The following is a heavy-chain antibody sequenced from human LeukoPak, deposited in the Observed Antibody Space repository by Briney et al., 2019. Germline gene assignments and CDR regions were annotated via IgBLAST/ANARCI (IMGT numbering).Heavy chain of an antibody. CDR3: ARDFMRNSASGVDY. J-gene: IGHJ4*02. Sequence: GASVKVSCKASGYTFTSYDINWVRQATGQGLEWMGWMNPNSGNTGYAQKFQGRVTMTRDMSTSTVYMELSSLRSEDTAVYYCARDFMRNSASGVDYWGQGTLVTVSS. V-gene: IGHV1-8*01. CDR2: MNPNSGNT. CDR1: GYTFTSYD. D-gene: IGHD1-7*01.